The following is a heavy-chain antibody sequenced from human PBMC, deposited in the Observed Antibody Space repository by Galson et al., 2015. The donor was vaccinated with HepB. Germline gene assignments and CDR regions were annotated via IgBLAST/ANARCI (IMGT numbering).Heavy chain of an antibody. Sequence: LRLSCAASGFTFSTFAMSWVRQAPGKGLEWVSTISAGRGGSTDYADSVKGRFTISRDNSKNTLFLQMNSLRAEDTAVYYCAKNYYMDVWGKGTTVTVSS. J-gene: IGHJ6*03. CDR2: ISAGRGGST. CDR1: GFTFSTFA. CDR3: AKNYYMDV. V-gene: IGHV3-23*01.